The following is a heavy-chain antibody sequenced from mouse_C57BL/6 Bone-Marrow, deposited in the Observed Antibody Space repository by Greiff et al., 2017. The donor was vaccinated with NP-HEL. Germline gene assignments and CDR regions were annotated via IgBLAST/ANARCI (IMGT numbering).Heavy chain of an antibody. Sequence: VQLQQPGAELVRPGSSVKLSCKASGYTFTSYWMHWVKQRPIQGLEWIGNIDPSDSETHYNQKFKDKATLTVDKSSSTAYMQLSSLTSEDSAVYYCARGGYYGSGYFDVWGTGTTVTVSS. D-gene: IGHD1-1*01. CDR2: IDPSDSET. J-gene: IGHJ1*03. CDR1: GYTFTSYW. CDR3: ARGGYYGSGYFDV. V-gene: IGHV1-52*01.